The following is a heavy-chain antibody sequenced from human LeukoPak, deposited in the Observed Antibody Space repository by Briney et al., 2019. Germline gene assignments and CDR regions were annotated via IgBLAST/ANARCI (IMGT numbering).Heavy chain of an antibody. Sequence: SETLSLTCTVSGGSISRGGYYWSWIRQHPGKGLEWIGYIYYSGSTYYNPSLKSRVTISVDTSKNQFSLKLSSVTAADTAVYYCARGEDYGDYVPSRHYYMDVWGKGTTVTVSS. D-gene: IGHD4-17*01. J-gene: IGHJ6*03. CDR1: GGSISRGGYY. V-gene: IGHV4-31*03. CDR2: IYYSGST. CDR3: ARGEDYGDYVPSRHYYMDV.